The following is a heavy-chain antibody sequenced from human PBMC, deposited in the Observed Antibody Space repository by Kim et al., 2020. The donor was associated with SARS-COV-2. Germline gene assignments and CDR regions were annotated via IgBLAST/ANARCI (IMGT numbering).Heavy chain of an antibody. V-gene: IGHV4-59*01. CDR2: IYYSGST. CDR1: GGSISSYY. J-gene: IGHJ6*02. CDR3: ARERGTRGYYYGMDV. Sequence: SETLSLTCTVSGGSISSYYWSWIRQPPGKGLEWIGYIYYSGSTNYNPSLKSRVTISVDTSKNQFSLKLSSVTAVDTAVYYCARERGTRGYYYGMDVWGQGTTVTVSS. D-gene: IGHD2-2*01.